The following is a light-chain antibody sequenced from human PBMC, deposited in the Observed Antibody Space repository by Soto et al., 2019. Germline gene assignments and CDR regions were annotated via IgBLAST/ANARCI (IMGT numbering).Light chain of an antibody. V-gene: IGKV3-20*01. CDR1: QSVSSK. CDR3: QQYGSSPLT. J-gene: IGKJ1*01. CDR2: GAS. Sequence: EIVMTQSPSTLSVSPGKVATLSFSASQSVSSKLAWYQQKPGQAPRLLIYGASTRATGIPDRFSGSGSGTDFTLTISRLEPEDFAVYYCQQYGSSPLTFGQGTKVDIK.